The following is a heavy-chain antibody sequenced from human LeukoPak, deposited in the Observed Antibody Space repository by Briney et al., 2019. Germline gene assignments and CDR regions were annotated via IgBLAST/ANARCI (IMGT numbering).Heavy chain of an antibody. CDR1: GFAVDGVY. V-gene: IGHV3-53*01. CDR2: IYTGGEK. D-gene: IGHD2-21*02. J-gene: IGHJ5*02. Sequence: GGSLRLSCAASGFAVDGVYVNWVRQAPGKGLQWLSLIYTGGEKRYAGSVMGRFIISRDTSRNTVHLQMNGLRAEDTAVYYCACRVGTAGSWGQGTLVTVSS. CDR3: ACRVGTAGS.